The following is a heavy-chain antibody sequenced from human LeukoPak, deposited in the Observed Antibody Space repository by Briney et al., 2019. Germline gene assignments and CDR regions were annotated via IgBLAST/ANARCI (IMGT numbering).Heavy chain of an antibody. CDR1: GGSISSSSYF. J-gene: IGHJ4*02. CDR2: IYYSGST. V-gene: IGHV4-39*01. CDR3: ARHGYSSSSEVRY. Sequence: SETLSLTCTVSGGSISSSSYFWAWIRQPPGKGLEWIGSIYYSGSTYYNPSLKSRVTISVDTSKNQFSLKLSSVTAADTAVYYCARHGYSSSSEVRYWGQGTLVTVSS. D-gene: IGHD6-6*01.